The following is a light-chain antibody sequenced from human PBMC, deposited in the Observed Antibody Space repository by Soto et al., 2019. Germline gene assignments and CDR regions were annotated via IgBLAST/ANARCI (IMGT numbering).Light chain of an antibody. V-gene: IGLV2-14*01. J-gene: IGLJ1*01. CDR3: SSYTSSSTRV. CDR2: DVN. CDR1: SSDVGGYNY. Sequence: QSALTQPASVSGSPGQSITISCTGTSSDVGGYNYVSWYQQNPGKAPKLMIYDVNNRPSGVSYRFSGSKSGNTASLIISGLLAEDEADYYCSSYTSSSTRVFGTGTKVTVL.